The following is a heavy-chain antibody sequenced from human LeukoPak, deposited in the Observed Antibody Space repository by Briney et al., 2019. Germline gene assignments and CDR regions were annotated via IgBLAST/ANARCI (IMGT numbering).Heavy chain of an antibody. CDR1: GYTFTAYY. CDR2: INPNSGGT. CDR3: ARGDIVVVVAAVAFDI. D-gene: IGHD2-15*01. V-gene: IGHV1-2*02. J-gene: IGHJ3*02. Sequence: ASVKVSCKASGYTFTAYYMHWVRQAPGQGLEWMGCINPNSGGTNYAQKFQGRVTMTRDTSISTAYMELSRLRSDDTAVYYCARGDIVVVVAAVAFDIWGQGTMVTVSS.